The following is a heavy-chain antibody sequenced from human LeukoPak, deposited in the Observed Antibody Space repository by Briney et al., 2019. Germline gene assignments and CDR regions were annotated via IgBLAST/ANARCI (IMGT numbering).Heavy chain of an antibody. Sequence: PGGSLRLSCAASGFTFRTYSMNWVRQAPGKGLEWVSSISGSLNDIYYADSVKGRFTISRDNSKNTLQLQLKSLRAEDTAVYYCAKALSGSYSILDYWGQGTLVTVSS. V-gene: IGHV3-21*04. J-gene: IGHJ4*02. CDR3: AKALSGSYSILDY. CDR2: ISGSLNDI. CDR1: GFTFRTYS. D-gene: IGHD1-26*01.